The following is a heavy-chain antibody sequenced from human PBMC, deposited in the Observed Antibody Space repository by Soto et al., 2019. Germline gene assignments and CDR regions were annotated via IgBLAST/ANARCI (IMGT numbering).Heavy chain of an antibody. CDR3: ASARPGGYSHGSDYYYYGMDV. CDR1: GFTFSSYA. CDR2: ISYDGSNK. J-gene: IGHJ6*02. Sequence: GGSLRLSCAASGFTFSSYAMHWVRQAPGKGLEWVAVISYDGSNKYYADSVKGRFTISRDNSKNTLYLQMNSLRAEDTAVYYCASARPGGYSHGSDYYYYGMDVWGQGTTVTVSS. V-gene: IGHV3-30-3*01. D-gene: IGHD5-18*01.